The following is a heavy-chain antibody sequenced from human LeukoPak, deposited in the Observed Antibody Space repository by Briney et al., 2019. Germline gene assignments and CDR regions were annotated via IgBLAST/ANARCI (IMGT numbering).Heavy chain of an antibody. CDR1: GGSISSSNHY. Sequence: PSETPSLTCTVSGGSISSSNHYWSWIRQPPGKGLEWIGTIYYSGNTYYNPSLKSRVTISVDTSKNQFSLKLSSVTAADTAVYYCARLGNQLLYVWDAFDIWGQGTMVTVSS. D-gene: IGHD2-2*02. V-gene: IGHV4-39*07. J-gene: IGHJ3*02. CDR3: ARLGNQLLYVWDAFDI. CDR2: IYYSGNT.